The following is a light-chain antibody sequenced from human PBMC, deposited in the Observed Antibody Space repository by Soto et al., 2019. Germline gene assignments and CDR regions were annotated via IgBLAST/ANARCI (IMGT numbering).Light chain of an antibody. CDR2: AAS. V-gene: IGKV1-39*01. J-gene: IGKJ1*01. CDR1: QSIGIY. Sequence: DIQMTQSPSSLSTSVGDRVTITCRASQSIGIYLNWYQQRPGKAPKLLIYAASSLQSGVPSRFSGSGSGTDFTLTISTLQPEDFATYYCQQSYSHPRTFGHGTKVEIK. CDR3: QQSYSHPRT.